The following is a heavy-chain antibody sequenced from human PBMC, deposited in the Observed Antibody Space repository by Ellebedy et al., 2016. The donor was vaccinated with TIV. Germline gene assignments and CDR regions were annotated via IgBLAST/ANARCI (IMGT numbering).Heavy chain of an antibody. CDR3: ARELAYYSNNGYYYLSGFDV. J-gene: IGHJ3*01. D-gene: IGHD3-22*01. CDR2: IHHSGTN. V-gene: IGHV4-38-2*02. Sequence: MPSETLSLTCTVSDYSISSGYFWGWIRQPPGKGREWIGSIHHSGTNYYNPSLKSRLTISVDTSKNKFSLNLSSVTAIDTAVYYCARELAYYSNNGYYYLSGFDVWGRGTMVTVSS. CDR1: DYSISSGYF.